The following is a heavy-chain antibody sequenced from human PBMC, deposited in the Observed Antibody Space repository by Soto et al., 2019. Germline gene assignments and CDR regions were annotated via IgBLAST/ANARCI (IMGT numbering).Heavy chain of an antibody. CDR1: GGSISSGGYS. J-gene: IGHJ6*02. Sequence: PSETLSLTCAVSGGSISSGGYSWSWIRQPPGKGLEWIGYIYHSGSTYYNPSLKSRVTISVDRSKNQFSLKLSSVTAADTAVYYCARALSIFGVVGPPRYYGMDVWGQGTTVTVSS. V-gene: IGHV4-30-2*01. D-gene: IGHD3-3*02. CDR3: ARALSIFGVVGPPRYYGMDV. CDR2: IYHSGST.